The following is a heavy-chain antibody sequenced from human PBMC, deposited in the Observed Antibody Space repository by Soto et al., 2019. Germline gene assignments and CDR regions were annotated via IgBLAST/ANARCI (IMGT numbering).Heavy chain of an antibody. Sequence: PSETLSLTCAVFGDSMNTNNWWSWVRQTPGKGLEWIGEIHHNGDTTYSPSLKSRVTMSLDKSKYQFSLRLASVTAADTAVYYCARTRQSCSSSRCHHVYFDYWGRGTLVTVSS. V-gene: IGHV4-4*02. D-gene: IGHD2-2*01. CDR3: ARTRQSCSSSRCHHVYFDY. J-gene: IGHJ4*02. CDR1: GDSMNTNNW. CDR2: IHHNGDT.